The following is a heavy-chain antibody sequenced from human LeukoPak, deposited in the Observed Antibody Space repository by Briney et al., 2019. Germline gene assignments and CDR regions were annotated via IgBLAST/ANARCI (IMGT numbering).Heavy chain of an antibody. Sequence: SSETLSLTCAVSGDSISSDDWSMWVRQPPGKGLEWIGEIHYSGSTHYIPSFKSRITMSVDTSKNQFYLELRSVTAADTAVYYCAGTSTWLSFGYWGQGTLLTVSS. CDR1: GDSISSDDW. CDR3: AGTSTWLSFGY. J-gene: IGHJ4*02. V-gene: IGHV4-55*01. D-gene: IGHD2-2*01. CDR2: IHYSGST.